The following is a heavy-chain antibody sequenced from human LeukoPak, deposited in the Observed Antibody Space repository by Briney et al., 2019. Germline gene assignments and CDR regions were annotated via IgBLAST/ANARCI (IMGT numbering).Heavy chain of an antibody. CDR3: ARFQTYYDFWSGYHFDY. D-gene: IGHD3-3*01. J-gene: IGHJ4*02. Sequence: GGSLRLSCAASGFTFSSYAMSWVRQAPGKGLEWVADIKQDGSEKYYVDSVKGRFTISRDNAKNSLYLQMNSLRAEDTAVYYCARFQTYYDFWSGYHFDYWGQGTLVTVSS. CDR1: GFTFSSYA. V-gene: IGHV3-7*01. CDR2: IKQDGSEK.